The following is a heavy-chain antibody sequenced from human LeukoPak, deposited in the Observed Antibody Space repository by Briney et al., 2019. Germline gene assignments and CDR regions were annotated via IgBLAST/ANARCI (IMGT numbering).Heavy chain of an antibody. Sequence: PGGSLRLSCAASGXTFSDYSMNWVRQPPGKGLEWVSSISSMSSYISYADSVKGRFTISRDNAKNSLYLEMNSQRAEYTAVYYCVRDRSGSYPYYFDFWGQGTLVTVSS. CDR2: ISSMSSYI. J-gene: IGHJ4*02. V-gene: IGHV3-21*01. CDR3: VRDRSGSYPYYFDF. CDR1: GXTFSDYS. D-gene: IGHD1-26*01.